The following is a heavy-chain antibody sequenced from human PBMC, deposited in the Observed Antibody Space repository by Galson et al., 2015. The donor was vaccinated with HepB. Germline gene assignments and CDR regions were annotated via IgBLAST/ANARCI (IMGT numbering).Heavy chain of an antibody. Sequence: SLRLSCAASGFTFSSYWMHWVRQAPGKGLVWVSRINSDGSSTSYADSVKGRFTISRDNAKNTLYLQMNSLRAEDTAVYYCARAQTGVYAFDIWGQGTMVTVSS. D-gene: IGHD7-27*01. CDR2: INSDGSST. CDR1: GFTFSSYW. J-gene: IGHJ3*02. V-gene: IGHV3-74*01. CDR3: ARAQTGVYAFDI.